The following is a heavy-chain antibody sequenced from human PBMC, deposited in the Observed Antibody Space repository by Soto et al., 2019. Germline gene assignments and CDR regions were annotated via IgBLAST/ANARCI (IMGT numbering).Heavy chain of an antibody. V-gene: IGHV4-31*03. CDR3: ARGRMIYGMDV. CDR1: GGSISSGGYY. D-gene: IGHD3-22*01. J-gene: IGHJ6*02. CDR2: IYYSGST. Sequence: QVQLQESGPGLVKPSQTLSLTCTVSGGSISSGGYYWSWIRQHPGKGLEWIGYIYYSGSTYYNPSLKSRVTLAVYTSKNQFSLKLSSVTAADTAVYYCARGRMIYGMDVWGQGTTVTVSS.